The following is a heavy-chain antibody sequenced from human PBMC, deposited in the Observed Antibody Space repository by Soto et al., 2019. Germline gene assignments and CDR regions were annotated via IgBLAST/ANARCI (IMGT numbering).Heavy chain of an antibody. Sequence: QVPLVQSGAEVKKSGASVKVSCKPSGYSFSDYFIQWVRQAPGQGLEWVAWINPKTAATNYAKKFQGRVSLTWDTSATTAYMELTRLRPDDTAVYYCARIKCGLNYYNCMDVWGQGTTVIVSS. J-gene: IGHJ6*02. CDR3: ARIKCGLNYYNCMDV. V-gene: IGHV1-2*02. CDR2: INPKTAAT. CDR1: GYSFSDYF. D-gene: IGHD6-25*01.